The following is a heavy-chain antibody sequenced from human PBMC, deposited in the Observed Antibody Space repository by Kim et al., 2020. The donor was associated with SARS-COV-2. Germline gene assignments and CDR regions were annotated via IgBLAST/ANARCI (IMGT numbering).Heavy chain of an antibody. CDR3: ARDTGYSSGWYYFDY. Sequence: KFQGRVTMTRDTSTGTVYMELSSLRSEDTAVYYCARDTGYSSGWYYFDYWGQGTLVTVSS. J-gene: IGHJ4*02. D-gene: IGHD6-19*01. V-gene: IGHV1-46*01.